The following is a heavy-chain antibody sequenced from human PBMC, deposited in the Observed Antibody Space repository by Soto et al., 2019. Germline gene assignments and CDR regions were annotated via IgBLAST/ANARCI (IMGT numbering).Heavy chain of an antibody. Sequence: PGGSLRLSCVASGFTITDHHMDWVRQAPGKGLEWVGRILKKADGYTTEYAASVRGRFTISRDDSKNSLNLQMSSLKTEDTAVYYCTRLRLGVTTRYFDYWGQGTLVTVSS. CDR1: GFTITDHH. CDR3: TRLRLGVTTRYFDY. J-gene: IGHJ4*02. D-gene: IGHD4-4*01. V-gene: IGHV3-72*01. CDR2: ILKKADGYTT.